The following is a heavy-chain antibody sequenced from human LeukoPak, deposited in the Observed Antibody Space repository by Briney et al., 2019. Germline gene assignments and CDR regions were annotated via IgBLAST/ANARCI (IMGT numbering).Heavy chain of an antibody. D-gene: IGHD3-3*01. CDR3: GRNPVFGSGYFGFDP. J-gene: IGHJ5*02. CDR1: GFTVSSSY. Sequence: PGGSLRLSCAASGFTVSSSYMTWVRQAPGKGLEWVSVIRSGGSTVYADSVKGRFTISRDNSKNTLYLQMNSLRAEDTAVYYCGRNPVFGSGYFGFDPGGQGTLVTVSS. CDR2: IRSGGST. V-gene: IGHV3-53*05.